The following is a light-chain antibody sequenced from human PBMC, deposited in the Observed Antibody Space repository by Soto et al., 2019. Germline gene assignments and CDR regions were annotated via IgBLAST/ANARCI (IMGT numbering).Light chain of an antibody. V-gene: IGLV1-47*01. CDR3: AAWDDSLSGQV. CDR2: RNN. J-gene: IGLJ1*01. Sequence: QSVLTQPPSASGTPGQRGTISCSGSSSNIGSNYVYWYQQLPGTAPKLLIYRNNQRPSGVPDRFSGSKSGTSASLAISGLRSEDEADYYCAAWDDSLSGQVFGTG. CDR1: SSNIGSNY.